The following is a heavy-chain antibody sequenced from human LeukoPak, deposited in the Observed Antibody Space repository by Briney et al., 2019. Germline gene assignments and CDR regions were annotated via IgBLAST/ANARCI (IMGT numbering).Heavy chain of an antibody. CDR2: IYYSGST. Sequence: PSETLSLTCTVSGGSISSYYWSWIRQPPGKGLEWIGYIYYSGSTNYNPSLKSRLTMLIDTSKNQFSLKLTSVTAADTAVYYCARVGMVVADDYWGQGTLVTVSS. J-gene: IGHJ4*02. CDR1: GGSISSYY. D-gene: IGHD2-15*01. CDR3: ARVGMVVADDY. V-gene: IGHV4-59*12.